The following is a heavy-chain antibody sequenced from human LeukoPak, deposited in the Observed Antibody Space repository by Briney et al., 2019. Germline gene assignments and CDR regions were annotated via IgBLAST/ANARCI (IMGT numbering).Heavy chain of an antibody. CDR1: GYSFTHYW. CDR2: IDPSDSYT. CDR3: ARDTSGYYDY. V-gene: IGHV5-10-1*01. J-gene: IGHJ4*02. D-gene: IGHD3-22*01. Sequence: GESLKISCKGSGYSFTHYWISWVRQMPGKGLEWMGRIDPSDSYTNYSPSFQGHVTISADKSISTAYLQWSSLKASDTAMYYCARDTSGYYDYWGQGTLVTDSS.